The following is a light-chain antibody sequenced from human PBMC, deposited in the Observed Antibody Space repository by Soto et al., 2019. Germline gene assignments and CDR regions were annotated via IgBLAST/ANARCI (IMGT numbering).Light chain of an antibody. V-gene: IGLV2-14*03. Sequence: HSVLTQAASVSGFPGQSISISCTGTSSDVGGSDYVSWYQHHPDKAPKLVISDVSNRPSGVSYRFSGSKSGNTASLTISGLRAEDEAIYYCSSHTTTNPYVFGTGTKATAL. J-gene: IGLJ1*01. CDR3: SSHTTTNPYV. CDR1: SSDVGGSDY. CDR2: DVS.